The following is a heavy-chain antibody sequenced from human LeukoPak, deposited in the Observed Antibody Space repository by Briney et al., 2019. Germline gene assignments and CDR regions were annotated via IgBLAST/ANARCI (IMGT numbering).Heavy chain of an antibody. CDR3: AKDRNSVGSSYNY. Sequence: GGSLRLSCAASGFTFSTYAMHWVRQAAGKGLDWVAVISKDGSNEFYADSVKGRFTISRDNSKNTLYLQMNSLRDEDTAVYYCAKDRNSVGSSYNYWGQGTLVTVSS. CDR1: GFTFSTYA. CDR2: ISKDGSNE. D-gene: IGHD6-6*01. J-gene: IGHJ4*02. V-gene: IGHV3-30-3*01.